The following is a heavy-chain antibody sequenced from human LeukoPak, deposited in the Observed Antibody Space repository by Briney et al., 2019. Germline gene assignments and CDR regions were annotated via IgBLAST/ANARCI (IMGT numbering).Heavy chain of an antibody. CDR2: IYYNEHT. V-gene: IGHV4-39*01. D-gene: IGHD2-15*01. CDR3: ARQLAAGNDAFDI. Sequence: SETLSLTCTVSGVTIYSSTYDWAWLRQPPGKGLGFIGSIYYNEHTYSNPSLKSRLTRSVDTSTNQFSLRLNSVTAADTAVYFCARQLAAGNDAFDIWLQRAMVSDSS. J-gene: IGHJ3*02. CDR1: GVTIYSSTYD.